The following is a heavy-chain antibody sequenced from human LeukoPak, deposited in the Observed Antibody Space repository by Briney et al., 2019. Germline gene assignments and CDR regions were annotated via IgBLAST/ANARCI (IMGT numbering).Heavy chain of an antibody. CDR2: ISTSGKTI. J-gene: IGHJ6*03. V-gene: IGHV3-11*01. CDR1: GFTSIDYY. D-gene: IGHD3-16*02. Sequence: PGGSLRLSRTASGFTSIDYYVCGIRQAPGRGLEWVSYISTSGKTIYYADSVKGRFTISMDNAKNSLYLQINSLRAEDTAVYYCARVSTYPYYYSIDVWGKGTTVTVSS. CDR3: ARVSTYPYYYSIDV.